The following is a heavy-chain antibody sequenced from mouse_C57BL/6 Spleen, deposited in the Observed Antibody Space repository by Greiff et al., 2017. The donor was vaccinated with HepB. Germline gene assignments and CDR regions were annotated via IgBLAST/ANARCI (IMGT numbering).Heavy chain of an antibody. J-gene: IGHJ2*01. D-gene: IGHD4-1*01. CDR1: GYTFTSYW. CDR2: IDPSDSYT. Sequence: QVQLKQPGAELVKPGASVKLSCKASGYTFTSYWMQWVKQRPGQGLEWIGEIDPSDSYTNYNQKFKGKATLTVDTSSSTAYMQLSSLTSEDSAVYYCARRWEADYFDYWGQGTTLTVSS. V-gene: IGHV1-50*01. CDR3: ARRWEADYFDY.